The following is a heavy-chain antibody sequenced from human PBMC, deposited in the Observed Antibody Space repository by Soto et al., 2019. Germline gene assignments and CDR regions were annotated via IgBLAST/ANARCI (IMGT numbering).Heavy chain of an antibody. CDR3: GRLLERATRDIGLGSLRRGREIAFQ. Sequence: PSLTCSVSGASLNSSSYFWGWIRQPPGKALEFIGSMYYTGTTHYNPSLKSRVTISADRSKNQFSLRVNSVTAADTAVYHCGRLLERATRDIGLGSLRRGREIAFQ. V-gene: IGHV4-39*01. CDR2: MYYTGTT. J-gene: IGHJ1*01. CDR1: GASLNSSSYF. D-gene: IGHD2-15*01.